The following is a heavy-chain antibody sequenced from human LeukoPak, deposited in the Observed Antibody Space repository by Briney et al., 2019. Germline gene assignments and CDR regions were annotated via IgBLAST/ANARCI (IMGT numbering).Heavy chain of an antibody. Sequence: PSETLSLTCTISGGSISSSHYYWGWIRQPPGKRLEWIGSIYYSGSTYYNPSLKSRVTISVDTSKNQFSLKLSSVTATDTAVYYCARQIDSTTLPRYFDLWGCGTLVTVSS. CDR2: IYYSGST. V-gene: IGHV4-39*01. D-gene: IGHD2/OR15-2a*01. CDR3: ARQIDSTTLPRYFDL. CDR1: GGSISSSHYY. J-gene: IGHJ2*01.